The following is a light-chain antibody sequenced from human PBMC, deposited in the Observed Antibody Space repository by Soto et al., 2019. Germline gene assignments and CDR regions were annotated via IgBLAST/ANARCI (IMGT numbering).Light chain of an antibody. V-gene: IGLV4-69*01. CDR3: QTWGTGIQGV. Sequence: QSALTQSPSASASLGASVNLTCTLSSGHSNYAIAWHQQHPEKGPRYLMKLNSDGSHNKGDGIPDRFSGSSSGAERYLTISSLQSEDEADYYCQTWGTGIQGVFGGGTKVTVL. CDR1: SGHSNYA. CDR2: LNSDGSH. J-gene: IGLJ3*02.